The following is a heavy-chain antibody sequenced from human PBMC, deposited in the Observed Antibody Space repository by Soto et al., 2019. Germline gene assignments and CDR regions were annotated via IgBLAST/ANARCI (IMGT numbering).Heavy chain of an antibody. CDR2: IYYSGST. D-gene: IGHD2-15*01. CDR1: GGSVSSGSYY. J-gene: IGHJ4*02. Sequence: PSETLSLTCTVSGGSVSSGSYYWSWIRQPPGKGLEWIGYIYYSGSTNYNPSLKSRVTISVDTSKNQFSLKLSSVTAADTAVYYCVSRKGLGGGSSPFDYWGQGTLVNVSS. V-gene: IGHV4-61*01. CDR3: VSRKGLGGGSSPFDY.